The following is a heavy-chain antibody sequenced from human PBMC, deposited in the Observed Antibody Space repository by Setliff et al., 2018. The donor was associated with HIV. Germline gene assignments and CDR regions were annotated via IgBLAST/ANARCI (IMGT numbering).Heavy chain of an antibody. CDR2: INPNGGGT. V-gene: IGHV1-2*02. J-gene: IGHJ3*01. Sequence: ASVKVSCKASGYTFSDHYMHWVRQAPGQGLEWMGWINPNGGGTNHARSFGGRVTMTMDTSIGTAYLEVTGLKYDDTAVYFCARGAHGPGSLYANDIFDLWGQGTLVTVSS. CDR1: GYTFSDHY. CDR3: ARGAHGPGSLYANDIFDL. D-gene: IGHD3-10*01.